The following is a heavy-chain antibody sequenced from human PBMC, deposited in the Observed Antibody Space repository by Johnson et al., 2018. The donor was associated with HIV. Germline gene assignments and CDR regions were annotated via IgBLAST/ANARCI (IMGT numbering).Heavy chain of an antibody. J-gene: IGHJ3*02. D-gene: IGHD6-25*01. V-gene: IGHV3-11*04. Sequence: QVQLVESGGGVVQPGRSLRLSCAASGFTFSDYYMSWIRQAPGKGLEWVSYISSSGSTIYYADSVKGRFTISRDNAKNSLYLQMNSLGAEDAAVYYCAREWGIAARSGGAFDIWGQGTMVTVAS. CDR1: GFTFSDYY. CDR3: AREWGIAARSGGAFDI. CDR2: ISSSGSTI.